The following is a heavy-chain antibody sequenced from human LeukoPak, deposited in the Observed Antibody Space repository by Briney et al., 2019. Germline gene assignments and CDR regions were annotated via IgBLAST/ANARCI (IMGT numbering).Heavy chain of an antibody. CDR1: GYTLTELS. J-gene: IGHJ4*02. CDR2: FDPEDGET. CDR3: ATGFVAAAGSKEYYFDY. D-gene: IGHD6-13*01. V-gene: IGHV1-24*01. Sequence: ASVKVSCEVSGYTLTELSMHWVRQAPGKGLEWMGGFDPEDGETIYAQKFQGRVTMTEDTSTDTAYMELSSLRSEDTAVYYCATGFVAAAGSKEYYFDYWGQGTLVTVSS.